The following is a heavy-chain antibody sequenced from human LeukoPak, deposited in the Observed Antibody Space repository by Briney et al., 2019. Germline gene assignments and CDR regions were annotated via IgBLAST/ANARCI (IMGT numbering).Heavy chain of an antibody. V-gene: IGHV3-9*01. J-gene: IGHJ4*02. Sequence: GGSLRLSCAASGFTFDDYAMNWVRQAPGKGLEWVSCISWNSGSIGYADSVKGRFTISRDNAKNSLYLQMNSLRAEDTALYYCAKERIAVAGSLGYFDYWGQGTLVTVSS. CDR1: GFTFDDYA. CDR2: ISWNSGSI. D-gene: IGHD6-19*01. CDR3: AKERIAVAGSLGYFDY.